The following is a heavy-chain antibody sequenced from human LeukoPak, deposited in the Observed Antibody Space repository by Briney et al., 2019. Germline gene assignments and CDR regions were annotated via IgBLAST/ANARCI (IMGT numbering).Heavy chain of an antibody. CDR2: IYYSGST. D-gene: IGHD5-12*01. V-gene: IGHV4-30-4*01. Sequence: SQTLSLTCTVSGGSISSGDCYWSWIRQPPGKGLEWIGYIYYSGSTYYNPSLKSRVTISVDTSKNQFSLKLSSVTAADTAVYYCARAPGWLYFDYWGQGTLVTVSS. CDR3: ARAPGWLYFDY. J-gene: IGHJ4*02. CDR1: GGSISSGDCY.